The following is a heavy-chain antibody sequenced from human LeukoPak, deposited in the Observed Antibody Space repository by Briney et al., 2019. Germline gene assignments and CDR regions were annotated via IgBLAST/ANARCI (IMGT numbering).Heavy chain of an antibody. D-gene: IGHD2-8*01. V-gene: IGHV4-59*01. Sequence: SETLSLTCTVSGGSISSYYWSWIRQPPGKGLEWIGYIYYSGSTNYNPSLKSRVTMSVDTSKNQFSLKLSSVTAADTAVYYCARVDNHGHSDYWGQGTLVTVSS. J-gene: IGHJ4*02. CDR1: GGSISSYY. CDR2: IYYSGST. CDR3: ARVDNHGHSDY.